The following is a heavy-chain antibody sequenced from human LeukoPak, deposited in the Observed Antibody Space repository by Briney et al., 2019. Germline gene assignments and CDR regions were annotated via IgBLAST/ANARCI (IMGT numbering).Heavy chain of an antibody. J-gene: IGHJ3*02. CDR3: ARAIRVVITTSYAFDI. Sequence: PSETLSLTCTVPGGSISSYYWSWIRQPAGKGLEWIGRIYTSGSTNYNPSLKSRVTMSVDTSKNQFSLKLSSVTAADTAVYYCARAIRVVITTSYAFDIWGQGTMVTVSS. V-gene: IGHV4-4*07. CDR1: GGSISSYY. D-gene: IGHD3-22*01. CDR2: IYTSGST.